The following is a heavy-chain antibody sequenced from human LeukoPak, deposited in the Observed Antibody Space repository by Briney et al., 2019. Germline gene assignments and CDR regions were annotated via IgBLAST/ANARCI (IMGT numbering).Heavy chain of an antibody. CDR3: AKAGAYCGGDCYFDY. Sequence: GGSLRLSCAASGFTFSSYAMSWVRQAPGKGLEWVSAISGSGGSTYYADSVKGRFTISRDNSKNTLYLQMNSLRAEDTAVYHCAKAGAYCGGDCYFDYWGQGTLVTVSS. CDR2: ISGSGGST. V-gene: IGHV3-23*01. J-gene: IGHJ4*02. D-gene: IGHD2-21*02. CDR1: GFTFSSYA.